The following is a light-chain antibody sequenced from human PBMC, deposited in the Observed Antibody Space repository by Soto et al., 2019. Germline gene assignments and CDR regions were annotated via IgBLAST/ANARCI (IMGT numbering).Light chain of an antibody. CDR2: KAS. V-gene: IGKV1-5*03. J-gene: IGKJ1*01. CDR3: QQCNSYPWT. Sequence: DIQMTQSPSTLSASVGDRVTITCRASQSISSWLAWYQQKPEKAPKLLIYKASSLQSGVPSRFSGSGSGTEFTLTISSLQPDDFAVYYCQQCNSYPWTFGQGTKVEIK. CDR1: QSISSW.